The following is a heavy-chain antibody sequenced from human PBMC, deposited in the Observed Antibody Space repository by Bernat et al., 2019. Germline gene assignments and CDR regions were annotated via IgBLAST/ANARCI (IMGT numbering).Heavy chain of an antibody. CDR1: KFTVSSNY. CDR2: IYSGGST. V-gene: IGHV3-66*01. D-gene: IGHD1-20*01. J-gene: IGHJ6*02. Sequence: QLVESGGDLVQPGGSLRLSCAASKFTVSSNYMSWVRQAPGKGLEWVSVIYSGGSTDYADSVKGRFTISRDNSKNTLYLQMNSLRAGDTAVYYCAGITGTEDYYYYYAMDVWGQGTTVTVSS. CDR3: AGITGTEDYYYYYAMDV.